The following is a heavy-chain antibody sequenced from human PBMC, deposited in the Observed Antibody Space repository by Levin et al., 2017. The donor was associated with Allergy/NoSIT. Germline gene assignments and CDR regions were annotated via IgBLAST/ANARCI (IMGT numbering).Heavy chain of an antibody. CDR3: ARVLRFYYYYYMDV. V-gene: IGHV3-33*01. J-gene: IGHJ6*03. D-gene: IGHD5-12*01. CDR1: GFTFSSYG. Sequence: GGSLRLSCAASGFTFSSYGMHWVRQAPGKGLEWVAVIWDDGYKKYYADSVKGRFTISRANSKNTPYLQMNSLRAEDTAWYYCARVLRFYYYYYMDVWGKGTTVTVSS. CDR2: IWDDGYKK.